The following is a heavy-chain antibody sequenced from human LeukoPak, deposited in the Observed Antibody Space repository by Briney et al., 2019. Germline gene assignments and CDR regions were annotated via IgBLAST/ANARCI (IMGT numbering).Heavy chain of an antibody. CDR1: GGSISSYY. CDR3: ARVQETTVTTFAYFDY. D-gene: IGHD4-17*01. Sequence: ASETLSLTCTVSGGSISSYYWSWIRQPPGKGLEWIGYIYYSGSTNYNPSLKSRVTISVDTSKNQFSLKLSSVTAADTAVYYCARVQETTVTTFAYFDYWGQGTLVTVSS. CDR2: IYYSGST. J-gene: IGHJ4*02. V-gene: IGHV4-59*01.